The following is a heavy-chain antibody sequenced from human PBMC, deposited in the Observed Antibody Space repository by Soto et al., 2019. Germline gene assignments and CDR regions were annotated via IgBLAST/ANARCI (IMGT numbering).Heavy chain of an antibody. D-gene: IGHD2-15*01. CDR3: YGSSPSRAFDM. CDR2: MDHRGTT. Sequence: SETLSLTCTVSGGSISTNSYFWGWIRQPPGKGLEWIGSMDHRGTTYHSPSLKSRVTISGDTSKNRFSLNFNSVTAADTAIYYCYGSSPSRAFDMWGQGTMVTVS. J-gene: IGHJ3*02. V-gene: IGHV4-39*01. CDR1: GGSISTNSYF.